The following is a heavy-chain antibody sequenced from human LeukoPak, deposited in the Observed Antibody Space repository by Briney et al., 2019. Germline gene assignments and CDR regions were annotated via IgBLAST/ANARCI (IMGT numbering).Heavy chain of an antibody. CDR2: IYSGGNT. CDR3: ARGRSGSYFGGDALDI. J-gene: IGHJ3*02. D-gene: IGHD1-26*01. V-gene: IGHV3-53*01. Sequence: PGGSLRLSCAASGFTVSSNYMSWVRQAPGKGLEWISIIYSGGNTHYADSVKGRFTISRDNSKNTLYLQMSSLRVEDTAVYYCARGRSGSYFGGDALDIWGQGTMVIVSS. CDR1: GFTVSSNY.